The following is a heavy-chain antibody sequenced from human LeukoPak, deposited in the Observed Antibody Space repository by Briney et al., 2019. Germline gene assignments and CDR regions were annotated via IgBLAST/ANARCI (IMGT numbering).Heavy chain of an antibody. CDR1: GYTFSNFG. J-gene: IGHJ4*02. V-gene: IGHV1-18*01. D-gene: IGHD2-2*01. CDR2: ISGNNDNP. CDR3: ARDGTSTDDY. Sequence: ASVKVSCKTSGYTFSNFGISWVRQAPGQGLEWTGWISGNNDNPNYGQKFQGRFTVTTDSSTSTAYMELRNLRSDDTAVYYCARDGTSTDDYWGQGTLVTVSS.